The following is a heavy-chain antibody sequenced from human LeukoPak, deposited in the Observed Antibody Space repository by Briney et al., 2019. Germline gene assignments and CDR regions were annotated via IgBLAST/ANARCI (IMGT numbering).Heavy chain of an antibody. D-gene: IGHD4-17*01. J-gene: IGHJ6*02. CDR2: ISAYNGNT. V-gene: IGHV1-18*01. CDR1: GYTFTSYG. Sequence: ASVKVSCKASGYTFTSYGISWVRQAPGQGLEWMGWISAYNGNTNYAQKLQGRVTMTTDTSTSTAYMELRSLRSEDTAVYYCASNYGDYVRDYYYYGMDVWGQGTTVTVSS. CDR3: ASNYGDYVRDYYYYGMDV.